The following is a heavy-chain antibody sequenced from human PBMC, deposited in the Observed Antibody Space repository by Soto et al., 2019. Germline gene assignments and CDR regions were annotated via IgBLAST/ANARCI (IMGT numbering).Heavy chain of an antibody. J-gene: IGHJ6*02. V-gene: IGHV4-59*08. Sequence: SLNRSISSAAIASFSRRLRLSPGKGLEWIGYINSNGYSSYNPSLKSRVTLSVDTSKNQFSLKLSSVTAADAAVYYCTRQGFGEVHGLVDVWCQGTTVT. D-gene: IGHD3-10*01. CDR1: SAAIASFS. CDR2: INSNGYS. CDR3: TRQGFGEVHGLVDV.